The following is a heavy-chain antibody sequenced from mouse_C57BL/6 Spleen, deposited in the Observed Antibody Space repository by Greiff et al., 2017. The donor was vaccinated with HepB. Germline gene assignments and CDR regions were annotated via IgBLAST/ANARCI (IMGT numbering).Heavy chain of an antibody. CDR2: IDPSDSYT. Sequence: VQLQQSGAELVMPGASVKLSCKASGYTFTSYWMHWVKQRPGQGLEWIGEIDPSDSYTNYNQKFKGKSTLTVDKSSSTAYMQLSILTSADSAVYDCARFLDRGFAYWGQGTLVTVSA. CDR1: GYTFTSYW. D-gene: IGHD3-3*01. CDR3: ARFLDRGFAY. V-gene: IGHV1-69*01. J-gene: IGHJ3*01.